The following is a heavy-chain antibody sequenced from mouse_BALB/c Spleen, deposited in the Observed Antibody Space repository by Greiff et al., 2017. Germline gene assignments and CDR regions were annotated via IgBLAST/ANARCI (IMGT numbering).Heavy chain of an antibody. D-gene: IGHD1-2*01. CDR1: GYSITSGYY. Sequence: EVKLMESGPGLVKPSQSLSLTCSVTGYSITSGYYWNWIRQFPGNKLEWMGYISYDGSNNYNPSLKNRISITRDTSKNQFFLKLNSVTTEDTATYYCARDGYGPAYWGQGTLVTVSA. CDR3: ARDGYGPAY. V-gene: IGHV3-6*02. J-gene: IGHJ3*01. CDR2: ISYDGSN.